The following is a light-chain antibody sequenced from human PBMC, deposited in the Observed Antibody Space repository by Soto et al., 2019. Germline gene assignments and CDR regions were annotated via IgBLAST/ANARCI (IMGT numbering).Light chain of an antibody. Sequence: EIVMTQSPAALSVSPGERATPSYRASQSVSSNLAWYQQKPGQAPRPLIYGASTRATGIPARFSGSGSGTECTLTISSLQSEDFAVYYCQQYNNWPSFGGGTKVDIK. CDR3: QQYNNWPS. CDR1: QSVSSN. CDR2: GAS. V-gene: IGKV3-15*01. J-gene: IGKJ4*01.